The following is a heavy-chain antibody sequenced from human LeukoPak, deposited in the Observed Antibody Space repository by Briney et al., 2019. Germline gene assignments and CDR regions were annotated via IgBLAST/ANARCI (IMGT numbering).Heavy chain of an antibody. CDR1: GYTFTSYG. Sequence: ASVKVSCKASGYTFTSYGISWARQAPGQGLEWMGWISGYNGNTNYAQKLQGRVTMTTDTSTSTAYMELRSLRSDDTAVYYCAKVGQRSFIVATIGDIDYWGQGTLVTVSS. V-gene: IGHV1-18*01. CDR2: ISGYNGNT. CDR3: AKVGQRSFIVATIGDIDY. D-gene: IGHD5-12*01. J-gene: IGHJ4*02.